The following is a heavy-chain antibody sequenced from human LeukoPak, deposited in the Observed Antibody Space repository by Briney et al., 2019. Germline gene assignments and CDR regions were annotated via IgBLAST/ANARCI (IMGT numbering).Heavy chain of an antibody. Sequence: ASVKVSCKASGYTFTSYYMHWVRQAPGQGLEWMGIINPSGGSTSYAQKFQGRVTMTRDTSTSTVYMELSSLGSEDTAVYYCALASSGWYDFDYWGQGTLVTVSS. CDR1: GYTFTSYY. CDR2: INPSGGST. D-gene: IGHD6-19*01. CDR3: ALASSGWYDFDY. V-gene: IGHV1-46*01. J-gene: IGHJ4*02.